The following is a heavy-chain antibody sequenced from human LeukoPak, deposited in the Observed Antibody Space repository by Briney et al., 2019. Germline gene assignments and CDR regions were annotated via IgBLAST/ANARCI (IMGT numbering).Heavy chain of an antibody. CDR1: GFTFSSYS. Sequence: GGSLRLSCAASGFTFSSYSMNRVRQAPGKGLEWVSSISSSSSYIYYADSVKGRFTISRDNAKNSLYLQMNSLRAEDTAVYYCARDYSSTSCYTGRCWGQGTLVTVSS. V-gene: IGHV3-21*01. CDR3: ARDYSSTSCYTGRC. J-gene: IGHJ4*02. CDR2: ISSSSSYI. D-gene: IGHD2-2*02.